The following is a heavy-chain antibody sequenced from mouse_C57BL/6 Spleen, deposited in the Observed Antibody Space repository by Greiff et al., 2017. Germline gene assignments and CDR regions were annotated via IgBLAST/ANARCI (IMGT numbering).Heavy chain of an antibody. V-gene: IGHV1-53*01. CDR1: GYTFTSYW. CDR3: ARNGNYPAWFAY. CDR2: INPSNGGT. J-gene: IGHJ3*01. Sequence: QVQLQQPGTELVKPGASVKLSCKASGYTFTSYWMHWVKQRPGQGLEWIGNINPSNGGTNYNEKFKSKATLTVDKASSTAYMQLSSLTSEDSSVYYCARNGNYPAWFAYWGQGTLVTVSA. D-gene: IGHD2-1*01.